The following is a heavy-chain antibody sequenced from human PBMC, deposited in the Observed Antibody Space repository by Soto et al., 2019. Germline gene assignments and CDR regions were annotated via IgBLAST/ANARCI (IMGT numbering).Heavy chain of an antibody. J-gene: IGHJ4*02. CDR2: IYHSGST. D-gene: IGHD4-17*01. Sequence: SETLSLTCAVSGGSISSGGYSWSWIRQPPGKGLEWIGYIYHSGSTYYNPSLKSRVTISVDRSKNQFSLKLSSVTAADAAVYYCARVDSNYGGNSGGSREVFDYWGQGTLVTVSS. V-gene: IGHV4-30-2*01. CDR3: ARVDSNYGGNSGGSREVFDY. CDR1: GGSISSGGYS.